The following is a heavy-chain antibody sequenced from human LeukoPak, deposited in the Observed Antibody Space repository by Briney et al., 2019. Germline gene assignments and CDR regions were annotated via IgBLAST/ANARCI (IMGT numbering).Heavy chain of an antibody. CDR3: ARDLSYYYYYGMDV. CDR2: ISSSSSTI. V-gene: IGHV3-48*01. CDR1: GFTFSDYA. J-gene: IGHJ6*02. Sequence: GGSLRLSCVASGFTFSDYAMNWVRQAPGKGLEWVSYISSSSSTIYYADSVKGRFTISRDNAKNSLYLQMNSLRAEDTAVYYCARDLSYYYYYGMDVWGQGTTVTVSS.